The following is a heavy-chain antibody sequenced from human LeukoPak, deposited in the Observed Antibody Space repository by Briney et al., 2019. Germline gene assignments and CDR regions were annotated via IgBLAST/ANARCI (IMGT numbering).Heavy chain of an antibody. V-gene: IGHV3-7*03. Sequence: PGGSLRLSCAASGFTFTSYSMNWVRQAPGKGLEWVANIKQDGSEKYYVDSVKGRFTISRDNAKNSLYLQMNSLRAEDTAVYYCARDRDYSPTWILQHWGQGTLVTVSS. J-gene: IGHJ1*01. CDR3: ARDRDYSPTWILQH. CDR1: GFTFTSYS. D-gene: IGHD2-15*01. CDR2: IKQDGSEK.